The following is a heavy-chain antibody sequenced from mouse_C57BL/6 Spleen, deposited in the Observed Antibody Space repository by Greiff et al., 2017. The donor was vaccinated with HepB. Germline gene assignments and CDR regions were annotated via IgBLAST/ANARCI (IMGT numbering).Heavy chain of an antibody. CDR3: ARSSTVVATKYFDV. Sequence: VKLVESGAELVKPGASVKISCKASGYAFSSYWMNWVKQRPGKGLEWIGQIYPGDGDTNYNGKFKGKATLTADKSSSTAYMQLSSLTSEDSAVYFCARSSTVVATKYFDVWGTGTTVTVSS. V-gene: IGHV1-80*01. CDR2: IYPGDGDT. D-gene: IGHD1-1*01. J-gene: IGHJ1*03. CDR1: GYAFSSYW.